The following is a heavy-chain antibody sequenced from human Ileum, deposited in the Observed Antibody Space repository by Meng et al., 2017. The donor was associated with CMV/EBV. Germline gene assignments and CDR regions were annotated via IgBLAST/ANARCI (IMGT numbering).Heavy chain of an antibody. CDR3: ARDSIVVVPAAILLGMDV. V-gene: IGHV3-48*04. Sequence: GGSLRLSCAASGFTFSSYSMNWVRQAPGKGLEGVSYISSSSSTIYYADSVKGRFTISRDNAKNSLYLQMNSLGAEDTAVYYCARDSIVVVPAAILLGMDVWGQGTTVTVSS. CDR2: ISSSSSTI. J-gene: IGHJ6*02. CDR1: GFTFSSYS. D-gene: IGHD2-2*02.